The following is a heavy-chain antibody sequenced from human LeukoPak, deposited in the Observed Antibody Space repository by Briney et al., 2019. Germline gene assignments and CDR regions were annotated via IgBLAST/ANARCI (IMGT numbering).Heavy chain of an antibody. V-gene: IGHV3-48*03. CDR3: ARAKTACGGDCQRGYYFDY. D-gene: IGHD2-21*02. CDR2: ISSSGSTI. Sequence: GGSLRLSCAASGFTFSSYEMNWVRQAPGKGLEWVSYISSSGSTIYYADSVKGRFTISRDNAKNSLYLQMNSLRAEDTAVYYCARAKTACGGDCQRGYYFDYWGQGTLVTVSS. CDR1: GFTFSSYE. J-gene: IGHJ4*02.